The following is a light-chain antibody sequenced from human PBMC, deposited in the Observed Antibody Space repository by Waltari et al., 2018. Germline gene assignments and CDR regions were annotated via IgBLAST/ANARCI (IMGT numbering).Light chain of an antibody. CDR2: GAS. CDR1: QSLTKRY. Sequence: VLTPSPGTLSLSPGERATLSCRASQSLTKRYLAWYQQKPGQAPRLLIYGASSRAAGIPERFSGSGSGTDFTLTISRLEPEDFAVYYCQQYGSSILYTFGQGTKVEIK. J-gene: IGKJ2*01. CDR3: QQYGSSILYT. V-gene: IGKV3-20*01.